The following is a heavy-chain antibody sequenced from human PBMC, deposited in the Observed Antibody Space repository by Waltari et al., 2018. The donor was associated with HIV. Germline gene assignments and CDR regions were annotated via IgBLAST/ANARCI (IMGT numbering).Heavy chain of an antibody. Sequence: QLQLQESGPGLVKPSEALSLTCTVSGGSISSSSYYWGWLRQPPGKGLVWIGSIYYSGSTYYNPSLKSRVTISVDTSKNQFSLKLSSVTAADTAVYYCARPIVVGALGYGMDVWGQGTTVTVSS. D-gene: IGHD2-2*01. CDR1: GGSISSSSYY. CDR3: ARPIVVGALGYGMDV. V-gene: IGHV4-39*01. CDR2: IYYSGST. J-gene: IGHJ6*02.